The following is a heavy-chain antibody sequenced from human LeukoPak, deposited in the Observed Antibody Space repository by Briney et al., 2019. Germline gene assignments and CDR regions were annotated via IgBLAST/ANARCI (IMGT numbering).Heavy chain of an antibody. CDR3: ARREYTGSYYYFDY. V-gene: IGHV5-51*01. CDR1: GYRFTGYW. Sequence: GESLKIPCKGYGYRFTGYWIAWVRQMPGKGLEWMGIIYPDDSDTRYSPSFQGQVSIAADKSITTAYLQWSSLKASDTALYYCARREYTGSYYYFDYWGQGTLVTVSS. J-gene: IGHJ4*02. CDR2: IYPDDSDT. D-gene: IGHD1-26*01.